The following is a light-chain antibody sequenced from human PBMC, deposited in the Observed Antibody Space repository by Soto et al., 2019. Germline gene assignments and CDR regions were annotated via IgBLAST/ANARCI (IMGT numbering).Light chain of an antibody. CDR1: SSDVGNYNY. J-gene: IGLJ1*01. Sequence: QSVLTQPAFVSGSPGQSITISCTGTSSDVGNYNYVSWYQHHPGKAPKLMIYDVSNRPSGVSNRFSGSKSGNTASLTISGLQAEDEADYYCSSYTSSSTPCVFGTGTKVTVL. CDR3: SSYTSSSTPCV. CDR2: DVS. V-gene: IGLV2-14*03.